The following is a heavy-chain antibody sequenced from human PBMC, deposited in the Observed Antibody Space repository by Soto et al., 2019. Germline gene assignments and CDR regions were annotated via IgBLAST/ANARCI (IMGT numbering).Heavy chain of an antibody. Sequence: QVHLVQSGAEVKQPGASVKVSCKASGYTFTGYYIHWVRQAPGQGLEWMGWINPNTGGTNYAQKFQGRVTMTRDTSFSTAYMELRALRSDDTAVYYCAIEVGGTYSYFDYWGQGTLVTVSS. CDR3: AIEVGGTYSYFDY. CDR2: INPNTGGT. D-gene: IGHD1-26*01. V-gene: IGHV1-2*02. J-gene: IGHJ4*02. CDR1: GYTFTGYY.